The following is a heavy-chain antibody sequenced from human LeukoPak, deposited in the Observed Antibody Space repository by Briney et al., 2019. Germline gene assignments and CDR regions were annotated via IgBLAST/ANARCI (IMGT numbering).Heavy chain of an antibody. CDR2: IYYSGST. D-gene: IGHD3-22*01. Sequence: SETLSLTCTVSGGSISSYYWSWIRQPPGKGLEWNGYIYYSGSTNYNPSLKSRVTISVDTSKNQFSLKLSSVTAADTAVYYCARITYYYDSSGYYFGYYFDYWGQGTLVTVSS. V-gene: IGHV4-59*01. CDR1: GGSISSYY. J-gene: IGHJ4*02. CDR3: ARITYYYDSSGYYFGYYFDY.